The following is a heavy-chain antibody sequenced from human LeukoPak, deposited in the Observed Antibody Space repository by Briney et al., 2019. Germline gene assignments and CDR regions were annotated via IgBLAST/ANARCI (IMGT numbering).Heavy chain of an antibody. CDR2: INPNTGGT. J-gene: IGHJ4*02. CDR3: ARVGNLIAAAGPYHIDH. CDR1: GYTFTGYY. V-gene: IGHV1-2*02. Sequence: ASVKVSCTASGYTFTGYYMHWVRQAPGQGLEWMGWINPNTGGTNYAQKFQGRVTMTRDTSVSTAYMEVTRLRSDDTAVYYCARVGNLIAAAGPYHIDHWGQGTLVTVSS. D-gene: IGHD6-13*01.